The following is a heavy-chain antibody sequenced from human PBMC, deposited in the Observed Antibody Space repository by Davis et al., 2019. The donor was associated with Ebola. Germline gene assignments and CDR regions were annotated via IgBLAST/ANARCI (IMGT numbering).Heavy chain of an antibody. CDR3: VREAVAGIVGAFDI. D-gene: IGHD6-19*01. J-gene: IGHJ3*02. Sequence: SETLSLTCTVSGGSISGALYYWAWIRQPPGNGLEWIGSIFYSGITYYNPSLKSRVTMSVDTSKKQFSLNLNSVTAADTAVYYCVREAVAGIVGAFDIWGQGTMVTVSS. V-gene: IGHV4-39*07. CDR1: GGSISGALYY. CDR2: IFYSGIT.